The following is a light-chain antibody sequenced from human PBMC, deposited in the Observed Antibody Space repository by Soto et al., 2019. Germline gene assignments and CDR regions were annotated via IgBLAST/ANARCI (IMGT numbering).Light chain of an antibody. CDR3: QQYGSSPRT. V-gene: IGKV3-20*01. CDR2: GAS. J-gene: IGKJ1*01. Sequence: IVLTESPGTLALSPGERATLSCRTSQSVDTKYLAWYQQKPGQAPRLLIYGASSRATGIPDRFSGSGSGTDFTLTISRLEPEDFAVYYCQQYGSSPRTFGPGTKVDIK. CDR1: QSVDTKY.